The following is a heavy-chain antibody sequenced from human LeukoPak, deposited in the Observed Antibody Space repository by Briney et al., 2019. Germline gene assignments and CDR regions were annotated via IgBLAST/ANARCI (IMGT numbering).Heavy chain of an antibody. D-gene: IGHD3-9*01. V-gene: IGHV3-7*04. CDR1: GFPFSSPW. J-gene: IGHJ4*02. Sequence: GGSLRLSRAASGFPFSSPWMSWVRQAPGKGLEGVANIKQAGSEKYYVDSVKGRFTISRDNAKNSLYLQMNSLRAEDMVVYYWTTAYDILTGYTPWVGGGQGTLVTVSS. CDR3: TTAYDILTGYTPWVG. CDR2: IKQAGSEK.